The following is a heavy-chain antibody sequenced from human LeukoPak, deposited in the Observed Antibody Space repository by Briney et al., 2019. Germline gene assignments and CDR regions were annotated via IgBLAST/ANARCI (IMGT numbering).Heavy chain of an antibody. CDR3: AGTPRGYSSSWYYFDY. V-gene: IGHV4-59*08. CDR1: GGSISSYY. Sequence: SETLSLTCTVSGGSISSYYWSWIRQPPGKGLEWIGYIYYSGSTNYNPSLKSRVTISVDTSKNQFSLKLSSVTAADTAVYYCAGTPRGYSSSWYYFDYWGQGTLVTVS. D-gene: IGHD6-13*01. CDR2: IYYSGST. J-gene: IGHJ4*02.